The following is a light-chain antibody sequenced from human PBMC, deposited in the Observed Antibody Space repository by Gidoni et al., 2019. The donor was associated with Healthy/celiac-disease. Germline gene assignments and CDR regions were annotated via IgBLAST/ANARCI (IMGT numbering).Light chain of an antibody. CDR2: DAS. CDR1: QSISSW. J-gene: IGKJ2*01. CDR3: QQYNSYLYT. V-gene: IGKV1-5*01. Sequence: DIQMTQSPSTLSASVGDRVTITCRASQSISSWLAWYQQKPGKAPKLLIYDASSLESGVPSRFSGSGSGTEFTLTLSSLQPDDFATYYCQQYNSYLYTFGQXTKLEIK.